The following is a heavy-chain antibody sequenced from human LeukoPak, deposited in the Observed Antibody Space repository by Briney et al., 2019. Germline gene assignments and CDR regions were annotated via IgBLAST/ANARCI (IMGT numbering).Heavy chain of an antibody. V-gene: IGHV3-49*04. J-gene: IGHJ4*02. CDR1: GFTFGGYS. CDR3: TPSFGQLSFFDY. Sequence: GGSLRLSCTTAGFTFGGYSMSRVRQAPGKGLEWVGFIRGKAYGATTQDAASVTGSFTISRDDSKSIAYLQMNSLKTEDTAVYYCTPSFGQLSFFDYWGQGTLVTVSS. D-gene: IGHD3-10*01. CDR2: IRGKAYGATT.